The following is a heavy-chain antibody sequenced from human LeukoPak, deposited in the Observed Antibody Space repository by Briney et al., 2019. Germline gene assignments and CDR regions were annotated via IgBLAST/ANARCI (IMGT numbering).Heavy chain of an antibody. CDR2: IYPVNSDT. J-gene: IGHJ4*02. D-gene: IGHD5-24*01. CDR3: ARQDGDGLYYFDY. CDR1: GYSFTYYW. Sequence: PGESLKISCKGSGYSFTYYWIGWVRQMPGKGLEWMGLIYPVNSDTRHSPSFQGQVTISVDKSISTAYLQWSSLKASDTAMYYCARQDGDGLYYFDYWGQGTLVTVSS. V-gene: IGHV5-51*01.